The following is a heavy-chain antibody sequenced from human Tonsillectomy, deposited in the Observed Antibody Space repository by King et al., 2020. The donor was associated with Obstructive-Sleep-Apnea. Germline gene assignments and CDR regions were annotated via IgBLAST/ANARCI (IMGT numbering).Heavy chain of an antibody. CDR2: ISYDGINK. V-gene: IGHV3-30*18. CDR1: GFTFSSYG. J-gene: IGHJ6*02. Sequence: QLVQSGGGVVQPGRSLRLSCAASGFTFSSYGMHWVRQAPGKGLEWVAVISYDGINKYYADSVKGRFTISRDNSKSTLFLQTNSLRAEDMAVYYCAKDRGSWRGDYYYYGMDVWGQGTTVTVSS. CDR3: AKDRGSWRGDYYYYGMDV. D-gene: IGHD3-10*01.